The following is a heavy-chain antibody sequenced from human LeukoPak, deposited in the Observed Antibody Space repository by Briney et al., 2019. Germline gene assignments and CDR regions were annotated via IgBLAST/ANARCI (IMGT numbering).Heavy chain of an antibody. V-gene: IGHV4-59*08. D-gene: IGHD3-16*01. Sequence: PSETLSLTCTVSGGAISSYYWSWIRQPPGEGLEWIGYIYYSGSTNYNPSLKSRVTISVDTSKNQFSLKLSSVTAADTAVYYCARHLGEVDLEFDYWGQGTLVTVSS. CDR2: IYYSGST. J-gene: IGHJ4*02. CDR3: ARHLGEVDLEFDY. CDR1: GGAISSYY.